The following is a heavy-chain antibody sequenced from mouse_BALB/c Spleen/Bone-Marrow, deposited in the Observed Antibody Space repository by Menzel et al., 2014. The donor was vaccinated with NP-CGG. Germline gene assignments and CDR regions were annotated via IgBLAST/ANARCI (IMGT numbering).Heavy chain of an antibody. J-gene: IGHJ4*01. D-gene: IGHD6-1*01. Sequence: VNVVESGAELMKPGASVKISCKATGYPFSSYWIEWVKQRPGHGLEWIGEILPGSGSTNYNEKFKGKATFTADTSSNTAYMQLSSLTSEDSAVYYCARASWDYWGQGTSVTVSS. V-gene: IGHV1-9*01. CDR3: ARASWDY. CDR1: GYPFSSYW. CDR2: ILPGSGST.